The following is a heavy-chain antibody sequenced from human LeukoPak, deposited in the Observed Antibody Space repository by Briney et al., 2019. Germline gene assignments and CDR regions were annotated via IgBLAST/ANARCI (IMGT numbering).Heavy chain of an antibody. Sequence: GGSLRLSCAASGFSFDDYAMHWVRQAPGKGLEWVSGISWNGGGKGYADSVKGRFTISRDNAKNSLYLQMNSLRAEDMALYYCAKGYYDILTDWGYFDYWGQGSLVTVSS. CDR1: GFSFDDYA. CDR2: ISWNGGGK. CDR3: AKGYYDILTDWGYFDY. J-gene: IGHJ4*02. V-gene: IGHV3-9*03. D-gene: IGHD3-9*01.